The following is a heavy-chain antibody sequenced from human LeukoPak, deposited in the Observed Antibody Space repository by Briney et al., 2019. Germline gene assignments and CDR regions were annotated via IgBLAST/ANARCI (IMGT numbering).Heavy chain of an antibody. D-gene: IGHD6-19*01. CDR2: IYHSGNT. CDR1: GASLSSNY. J-gene: IGHJ4*02. CDR3: ASTRRAAVAGRFDS. V-gene: IGHV4-4*09. Sequence: SETLSLTCNVSGASLSSNYWSWLRQPPGKGVEGIGYIYHSGNTNYSPSLESRVTMSVDESKNQFSLRVHFVSAADTAVYYCASTRRAAVAGRFDSWGQGTLVTVSS.